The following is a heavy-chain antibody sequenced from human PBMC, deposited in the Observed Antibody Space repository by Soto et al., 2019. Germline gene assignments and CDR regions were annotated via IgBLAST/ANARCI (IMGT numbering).Heavy chain of an antibody. Sequence: ASVKVSCKASGYTFTGYFVHWVRQAPGQGLEWMGWTNPNTGDTNYAQNFQGRVTMTRDTSINTANMKLSRLRSDDTAVYYCARIKTYYGRRGGIAYWGQGALVTGSS. D-gene: IGHD3-10*01. CDR3: ARIKTYYGRRGGIAY. CDR2: TNPNTGDT. J-gene: IGHJ4*02. CDR1: GYTFTGYF. V-gene: IGHV1-2*02.